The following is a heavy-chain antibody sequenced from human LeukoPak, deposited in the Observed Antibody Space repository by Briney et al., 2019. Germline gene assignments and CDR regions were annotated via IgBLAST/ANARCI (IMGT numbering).Heavy chain of an antibody. V-gene: IGHV3-21*01. CDR1: GFTFSTYY. CDR3: ARGYCRGGSCYSGDAFDI. D-gene: IGHD2-15*01. Sequence: GGSLRLSCAASGFTFSTYYMNWVRQAPGKGLEWVSFISTSSSYIYYADSVKGRFTISRDNAKNSLYLQMNSLRAEDTAVYYCARGYCRGGSCYSGDAFDIWGQGTTVTVSS. J-gene: IGHJ3*02. CDR2: ISTSSSYI.